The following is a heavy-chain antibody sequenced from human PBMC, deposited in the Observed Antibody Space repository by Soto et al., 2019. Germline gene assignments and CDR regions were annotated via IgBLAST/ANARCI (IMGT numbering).Heavy chain of an antibody. CDR1: GYTFTDYY. CDR2: INPDSGGT. Sequence: QEQLVQSGAEVKKPGASLKVSCKASGYTFTDYYIHWVRQAPGQGLEWVGWINPDSGGTNLAQRFQCRDTMTSATSINTAYMELSSLRSDDTAVYYCAIRTGQLAIISEFDGDWFFEVWGRGTLVTVSS. V-gene: IGHV1-2*02. J-gene: IGHJ2*01. CDR3: AIRTGQLAIISEFDGDWFFEV. D-gene: IGHD2-2*01.